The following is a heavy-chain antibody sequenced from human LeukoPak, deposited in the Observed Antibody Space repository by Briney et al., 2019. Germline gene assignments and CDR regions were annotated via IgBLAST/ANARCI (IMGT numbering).Heavy chain of an antibody. J-gene: IGHJ6*03. CDR2: INTNTGNP. CDR1: GYTFTSYA. D-gene: IGHD6-13*01. CDR3: ARDLGPEQQLVQYYYYYMDV. Sequence: GASVKVSCKASGYTFTSYAMNWVRQAPGQGLEWMGWINTNTGNPTYAQGFTGRFVFSLDTSVSTAYLQISSLKAEDTAVYYCARDLGPEQQLVQYYYYYMDVWGKGTTVTVSS. V-gene: IGHV7-4-1*02.